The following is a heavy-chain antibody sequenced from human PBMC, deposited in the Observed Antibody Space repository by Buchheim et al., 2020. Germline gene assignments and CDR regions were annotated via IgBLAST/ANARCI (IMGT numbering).Heavy chain of an antibody. V-gene: IGHV3-23*01. D-gene: IGHD2-2*01. CDR3: AKAPSSTYYYGMDV. Sequence: EVQLLESGGGLVQPGGSLRLSCAASGFTFSSYAMNWVRQAPGKGLEWVSSISGSVGSTHYADSVKGRFTIPRDNSKNTLYLQMNSLRAEDTAVYYCAKAPSSTYYYGMDVWGQGTT. J-gene: IGHJ6*02. CDR1: GFTFSSYA. CDR2: ISGSVGST.